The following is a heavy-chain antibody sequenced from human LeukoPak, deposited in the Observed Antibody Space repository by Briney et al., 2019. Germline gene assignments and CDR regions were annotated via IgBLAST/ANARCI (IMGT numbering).Heavy chain of an antibody. V-gene: IGHV1-24*01. J-gene: IGHJ4*02. CDR2: FDPEDGET. D-gene: IGHD1-26*01. Sequence: ASVKVSCKVSGYTLTELSMHWVRQAPGKGLEWMGGFDPEDGETIYAQKFQGRGTMTEDTSTDTAYMELSSLRSEDTAVYYCAIDVAVAGYMGATTRYFDYWGQGTLVTVSS. CDR1: GYTLTELS. CDR3: AIDVAVAGYMGATTRYFDY.